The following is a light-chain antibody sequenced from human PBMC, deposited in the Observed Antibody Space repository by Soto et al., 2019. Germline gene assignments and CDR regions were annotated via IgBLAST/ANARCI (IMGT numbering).Light chain of an antibody. Sequence: QSVLTQPRSVSGSPGQSVTISCTGTSSDVGGYNFVSWYQQHPGKAPKLIIYDVSKRPSGVPDRFSGSKSGNTASLTISGLQAEDEADYYCSSYTSSSTPVVFGGGTKVTVL. J-gene: IGLJ2*01. CDR3: SSYTSSSTPVV. CDR2: DVS. CDR1: SSDVGGYNF. V-gene: IGLV2-11*01.